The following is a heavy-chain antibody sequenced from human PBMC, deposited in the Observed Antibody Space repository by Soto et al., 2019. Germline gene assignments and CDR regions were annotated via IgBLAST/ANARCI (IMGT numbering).Heavy chain of an antibody. CDR2: TYYRSNCYN. CDR3: ARGTASDYYYYGMDV. D-gene: IGHD5-18*01. Sequence: SQTLSLPGAISGDSVSSNSAACNVIRHSPSRGLEWLGRTYYRSNCYNDYAVSVKSRITINPDTSKNQFSLPLNSVTPEDTAVYYCARGTASDYYYYGMDVWGQGPTVTVSS. V-gene: IGHV6-1*01. J-gene: IGHJ6*02. CDR1: GDSVSSNSAA.